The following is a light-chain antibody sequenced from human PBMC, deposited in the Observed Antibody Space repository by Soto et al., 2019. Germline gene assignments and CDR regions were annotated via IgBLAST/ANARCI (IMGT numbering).Light chain of an antibody. CDR1: KLGDKF. V-gene: IGLV3-1*01. J-gene: IGLJ2*01. Sequence: SYELTQPPSVSVSPGQTASITCSGDKLGDKFACWYQQKPGQSPVLVIYQDSKRPSGIPERFSGSNSANTATLTIRGTQAMDEADYYCQAWDSSTAVFGGGTKVTVL. CDR3: QAWDSSTAV. CDR2: QDS.